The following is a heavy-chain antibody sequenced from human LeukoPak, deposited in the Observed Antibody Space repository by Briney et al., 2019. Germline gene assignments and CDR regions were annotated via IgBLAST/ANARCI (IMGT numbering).Heavy chain of an antibody. V-gene: IGHV4-39*07. CDR2: IYYSGST. Sequence: SETLSLTCTVSGGSISSSSYYWGWIRQPPGKGLEWIGSIYYSGSTYYNPSLKSRVTISVDTSKNQFSLKLSSVTAADTAVYYCARLQANQYYYYYGMDVWGQGTTVTVSS. CDR3: ARLQANQYYYYYGMDV. J-gene: IGHJ6*02. CDR1: GGSISSSSYY. D-gene: IGHD4-11*01.